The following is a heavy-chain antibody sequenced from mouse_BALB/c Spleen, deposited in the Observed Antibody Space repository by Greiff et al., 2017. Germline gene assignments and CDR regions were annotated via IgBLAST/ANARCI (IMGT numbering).Heavy chain of an antibody. Sequence: LQHPGSELVRPGASVKLSCKASGYTFTSYWMHWVKQRPGQGLEWIGNIYPGSGSTNYDEKFKSKATLTVDTSSSTAYMQLSSLTSEDSAVYYCTKIYYGYWYFDVWGAGTTVTVSS. CDR3: TKIYYGYWYFDV. CDR2: IYPGSGST. V-gene: IGHV1S22*01. D-gene: IGHD1-1*01. CDR1: GYTFTSYW. J-gene: IGHJ1*01.